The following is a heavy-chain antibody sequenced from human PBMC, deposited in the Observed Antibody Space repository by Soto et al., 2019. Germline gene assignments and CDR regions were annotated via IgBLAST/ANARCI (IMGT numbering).Heavy chain of an antibody. Sequence: GGSLRLSXAASGFTFSSYGMHWVRQAPGKGLEWVAVISYDGSNKYYADSVKGRFTISRDNSKNTLYLQMNSLRSEDTAVYYCAIEVRRSNQFDHWGQGTMVTVSS. D-gene: IGHD3-10*01. CDR2: ISYDGSNK. J-gene: IGHJ4*02. CDR3: AIEVRRSNQFDH. V-gene: IGHV3-30*03. CDR1: GFTFSSYG.